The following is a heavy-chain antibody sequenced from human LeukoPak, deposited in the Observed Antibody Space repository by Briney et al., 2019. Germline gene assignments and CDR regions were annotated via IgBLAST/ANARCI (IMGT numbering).Heavy chain of an antibody. J-gene: IGHJ4*02. CDR2: ISGNSGYT. CDR1: GFSFSDNY. CDR3: CRRDWAY. D-gene: IGHD2-21*01. V-gene: IGHV3-11*03. Sequence: KPGGSLRLSCAASGFSFSDNYMSWVRQAPGKGLEWISYISGNSGYTKYADSVKGRFTIYRDNARKSLFLQMNNVTAEDTAVYYCCRRDWAYWGQGTLVTVSS.